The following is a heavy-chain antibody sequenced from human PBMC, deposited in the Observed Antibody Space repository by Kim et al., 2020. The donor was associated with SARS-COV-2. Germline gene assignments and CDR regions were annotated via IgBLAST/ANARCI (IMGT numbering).Heavy chain of an antibody. CDR3: AKDWRSFSRRAAAGTGGYGMDV. D-gene: IGHD6-13*01. V-gene: IGHV3-30*18. CDR1: GFTFSSYG. Sequence: GGSLRLSCAASGFTFSSYGMHWVRQAPGKGLEWVAVISYDGSNKYYADSVKGRFTISRDNSKNTLYLQMNSLRAEDTAVYYCAKDWRSFSRRAAAGTGGYGMDVWGQGTTVTVSS. CDR2: ISYDGSNK. J-gene: IGHJ6*02.